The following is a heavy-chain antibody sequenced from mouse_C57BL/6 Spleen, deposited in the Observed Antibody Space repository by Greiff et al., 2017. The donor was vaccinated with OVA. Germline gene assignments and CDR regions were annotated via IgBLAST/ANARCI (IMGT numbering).Heavy chain of an antibody. J-gene: IGHJ2*01. D-gene: IGHD2-2*01. V-gene: IGHV5-4*01. CDR1: GFTFSSYA. CDR2: ISDGGSYT. CDR3: AREWLRRGYYFDY. Sequence: EVQGVESGGGLVKPGGSLKLSCAASGFTFSSYAMSWVRQTPEKRLEWVATISDGGSYTYYPDNVKGRFTISRDNAKNNRYLQMSHLKSEDTAMYYCAREWLRRGYYFDYWGQGTTLTVSS.